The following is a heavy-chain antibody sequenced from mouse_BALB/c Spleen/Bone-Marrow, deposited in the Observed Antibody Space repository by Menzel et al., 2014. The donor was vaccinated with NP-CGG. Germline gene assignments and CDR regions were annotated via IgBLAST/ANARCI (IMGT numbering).Heavy chain of an antibody. CDR2: ISSGSSTI. CDR1: GFTFSSFG. CDR3: TRKGALITHYYAMDY. V-gene: IGHV5-17*02. Sequence: DVQLVESGGGLVQPGGSRKLSCAASGFTFSSFGMHWVRQAPEKGLEWVAYISSGSSTIHYADTVKGRFTISRDNPKNTLFLQMTSLRSEDTAMYYCTRKGALITHYYAMDYWGQGTSVTVSS. J-gene: IGHJ4*01. D-gene: IGHD2-4*01.